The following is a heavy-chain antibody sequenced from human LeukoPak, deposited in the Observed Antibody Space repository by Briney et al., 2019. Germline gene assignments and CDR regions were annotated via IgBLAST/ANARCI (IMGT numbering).Heavy chain of an antibody. V-gene: IGHV3-23*01. Sequence: GGSLRLSCAASGFTFSDYAMNWVRQAPGKGLEWVSTISGSGGNTYYAGSVKGRFTISRDNSKNTLYLQMNSLRAEDTAVYYCAKLHSLNSDYWGQGTLVTVSS. CDR3: AKLHSLNSDY. J-gene: IGHJ4*02. CDR2: ISGSGGNT. D-gene: IGHD2/OR15-2a*01. CDR1: GFTFSDYA.